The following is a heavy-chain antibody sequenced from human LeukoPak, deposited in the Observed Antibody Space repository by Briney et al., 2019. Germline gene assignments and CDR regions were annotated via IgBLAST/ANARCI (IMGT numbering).Heavy chain of an antibody. CDR3: ARGPLWFGERPHYMDV. CDR2: ISGSGGST. J-gene: IGHJ6*03. Sequence: GGSLRLSCAASGFTFSTYAMSWVRQAPGKGLEWVSAISGSGGSTYYADSVKGRFTISRDNSKNTLYLQMNSLRTEDTAVYYCARGPLWFGERPHYMDVWGKGSTVTISS. CDR1: GFTFSTYA. V-gene: IGHV3-23*01. D-gene: IGHD3-10*01.